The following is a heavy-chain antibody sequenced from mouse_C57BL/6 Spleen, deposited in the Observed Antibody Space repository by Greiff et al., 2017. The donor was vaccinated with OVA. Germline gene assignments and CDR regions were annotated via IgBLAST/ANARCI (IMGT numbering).Heavy chain of an antibody. D-gene: IGHD1-1*01. CDR3: ARSGYCGSSEAWFAY. CDR2: IDPSDSDT. V-gene: IGHV1-52*01. Sequence: VQLQQPGAELVRPGSSVKLSCKASGYTFTSYWMHWVKQRPIQGLEWIGNIDPSDSDTHYNQKFKDKATLTVDTSSSTAYMQLSSLTSEDSAVYYCARSGYCGSSEAWFAYWGQGTLVTVSA. CDR1: GYTFTSYW. J-gene: IGHJ3*01.